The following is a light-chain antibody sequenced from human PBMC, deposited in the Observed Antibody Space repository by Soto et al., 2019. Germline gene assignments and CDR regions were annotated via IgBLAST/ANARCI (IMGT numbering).Light chain of an antibody. CDR2: GAS. Sequence: EIVMTQSPATLSVSPGERATLSCRASQSVSSNLAWYQQKPGQAPRLLIYGASTRATGIPARFSGSGSGTEFTLTISSLQSEDFAVYYCQQYNNWPLTFGGGTKEEIK. CDR1: QSVSSN. V-gene: IGKV3-15*01. CDR3: QQYNNWPLT. J-gene: IGKJ4*01.